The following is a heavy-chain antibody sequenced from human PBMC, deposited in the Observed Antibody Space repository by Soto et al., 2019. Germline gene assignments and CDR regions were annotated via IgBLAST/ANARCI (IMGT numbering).Heavy chain of an antibody. CDR2: MNPNSGNT. V-gene: IGHV1-8*01. D-gene: IGHD3-22*01. CDR3: ARGGLPTYYYDSSGYYYDSRNWFDP. J-gene: IGHJ5*02. CDR1: GYTFTSYD. Sequence: ASVKVSCKASGYTFTSYDINWVRQATGQVLEWMGWMNPNSGNTGYAQKFQGRATMTRNTSISTAYMELSSLRSEDTAVYYCARGGLPTYYYDSSGYYYDSRNWFDPWGQGTLVTVSS.